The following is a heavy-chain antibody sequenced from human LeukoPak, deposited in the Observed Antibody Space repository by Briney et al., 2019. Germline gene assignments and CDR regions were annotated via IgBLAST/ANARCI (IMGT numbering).Heavy chain of an antibody. CDR1: GGSLSGYY. V-gene: IGHV4-34*01. Sequence: PSETMSLTCAVYGGSLSGYYWSWIRQPPGKGPEWIGAINHSGSTNYNPSLKRRVTLSVDKSRTQLSLNLSAVTAADTAVYYCAREGDGSIAAAGTRYDWGQGTLVTVSS. CDR2: INHSGST. J-gene: IGHJ4*02. D-gene: IGHD6-13*01. CDR3: AREGDGSIAAAGTRYD.